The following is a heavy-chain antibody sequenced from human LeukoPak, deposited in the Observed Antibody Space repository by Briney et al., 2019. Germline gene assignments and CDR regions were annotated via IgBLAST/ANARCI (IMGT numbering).Heavy chain of an antibody. CDR2: IYYSGST. V-gene: IGHV4-59*01. J-gene: IGHJ6*03. D-gene: IGHD4-17*01. CDR3: ARGNGDYVFSHYYYMDV. Sequence: SETLSLTCTVSGGSISSYYWSWIRQPPGKGLEWIGYIYYSGSTNYNPSLKSRVTISVDTSKNQFSLKLSSVTAADTAVYYCARGNGDYVFSHYYYMDVWGKGTTVTISS. CDR1: GGSISSYY.